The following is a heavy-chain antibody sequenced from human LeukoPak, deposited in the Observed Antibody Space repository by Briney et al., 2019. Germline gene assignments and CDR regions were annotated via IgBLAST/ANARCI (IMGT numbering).Heavy chain of an antibody. CDR1: GGSISGYY. Sequence: SEALSLTCTDSGGSISGYYWSWVRQPAGKGLEWIGRVYTSGSTNYNPSLKSRVTMSVDTSKNQFSLKLSSVTAADTAVYYCARQDTVVVPAATYYYGMDVWGQGTTVTVSS. J-gene: IGHJ6*02. CDR3: ARQDTVVVPAATYYYGMDV. D-gene: IGHD2-2*01. CDR2: VYTSGST. V-gene: IGHV4-4*07.